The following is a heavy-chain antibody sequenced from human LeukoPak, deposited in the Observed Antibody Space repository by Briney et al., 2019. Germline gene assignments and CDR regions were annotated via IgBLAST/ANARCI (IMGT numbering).Heavy chain of an antibody. CDR2: ISGDGGST. D-gene: IGHD6-19*01. CDR1: GFIFDNYA. CDR3: ARESETSGWYDY. V-gene: IGHV3-43*02. J-gene: IGHJ4*02. Sequence: GGSLRLSCAAPGFIFDNYAIHWVRQAPGKGLEWVSLISGDGGSTFYADSVRGRFTISRDNTRKSLSLQMSSLRSEDTTLYYCARESETSGWYDYWGQGTLVTVSS.